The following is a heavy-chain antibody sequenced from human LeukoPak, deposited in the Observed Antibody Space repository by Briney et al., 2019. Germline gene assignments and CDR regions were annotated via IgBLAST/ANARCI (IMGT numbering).Heavy chain of an antibody. D-gene: IGHD5-12*01. CDR3: ATDPGGYSGPHFDY. J-gene: IGHJ4*02. V-gene: IGHV1-24*01. CDR1: GYTLTELS. Sequence: ASVKVSCKASGYTLTELSMHWVRQAPGKGLEWMGGFDPEDGETIYAQKFQGRVTMTEDTSTDTAYMELSSLRSEDTAVYYCATDPGGYSGPHFDYWGQGTLVTVSS. CDR2: FDPEDGET.